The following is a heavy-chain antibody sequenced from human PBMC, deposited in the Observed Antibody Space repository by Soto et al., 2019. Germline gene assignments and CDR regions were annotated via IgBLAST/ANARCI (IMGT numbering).Heavy chain of an antibody. Sequence: ASVKVSCKASGYTFTSYDINWVRQATGQGLEWMGWMNPNSGNTGYAQKFQGRVTMTRNTSISTAYMELSSLRSEDTAVYYCARVVGTSYDILTCYYNVVWFDPWGQGTLVTVSS. CDR3: ARVVGTSYDILTCYYNVVWFDP. CDR1: GYTFTSYD. J-gene: IGHJ5*02. V-gene: IGHV1-8*01. D-gene: IGHD3-9*01. CDR2: MNPNSGNT.